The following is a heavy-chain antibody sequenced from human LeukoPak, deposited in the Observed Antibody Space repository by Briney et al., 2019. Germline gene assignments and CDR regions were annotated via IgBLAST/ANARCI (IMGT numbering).Heavy chain of an antibody. CDR2: ISAYNGNT. D-gene: IGHD3-22*01. J-gene: IGHJ4*02. Sequence: ASVKVSCKASGYTFTSYGISWVRQAPGQGLEWMGWISAYNGNTNYAQRLQGRVTMTTDTSTSTAYMELRSLRSDDTAVYYCARDVPNYYDSSGYYGCWGQGTLVTVSS. V-gene: IGHV1-18*01. CDR1: GYTFTSYG. CDR3: ARDVPNYYDSSGYYGC.